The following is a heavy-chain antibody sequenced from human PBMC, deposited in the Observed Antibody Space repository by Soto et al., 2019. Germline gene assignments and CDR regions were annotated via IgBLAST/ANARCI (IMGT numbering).Heavy chain of an antibody. CDR3: AHRPGDHFDS. J-gene: IGHJ4*02. V-gene: IGHV2-5*02. CDR2: IYWDDDK. CDR1: GFSLSTSGVG. Sequence: QITLKESGPTLVKPTQTLTLTCTFSGFSLSTSGVGWIRQPPGKALEWLALIYWDDDKHYSPSLKSRLTLSKDTSKNQGVLTMTNMDPVDTITYYCAHRPGDHFDSWGQGTLVTVSS. D-gene: IGHD3-10*01.